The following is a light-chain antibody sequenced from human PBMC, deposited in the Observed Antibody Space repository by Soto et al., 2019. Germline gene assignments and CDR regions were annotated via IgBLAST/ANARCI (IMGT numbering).Light chain of an antibody. J-gene: IGKJ1*01. Sequence: IVLTQSPATLSLSPGERAALSCGASQSVSSYLAWYQHKPGQAPRLLIYDASKRATGIPARFSGSGSGTDFTLTSSSLEPEDFAVYYCQQRSNWPPTWTFGQGTRVEIK. CDR3: QQRSNWPPTWT. CDR1: QSVSSY. CDR2: DAS. V-gene: IGKV3-11*01.